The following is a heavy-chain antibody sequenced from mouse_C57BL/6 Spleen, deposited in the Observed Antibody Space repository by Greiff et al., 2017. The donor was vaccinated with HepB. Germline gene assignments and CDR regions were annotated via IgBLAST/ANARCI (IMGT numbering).Heavy chain of an antibody. Sequence: VQLKESGPELVKPGASVKISCKASGYSFTGYYMNWVKQSPEKSLEWIGEINPSTGGTTYNQKFKAKATLTVDKSSSTAYMQLKSLTSEDSAVYYCARGLGVDYWGQGTSVTVSS. J-gene: IGHJ4*01. CDR2: INPSTGGT. CDR3: ARGLGVDY. V-gene: IGHV1-42*01. D-gene: IGHD3-3*01. CDR1: GYSFTGYY.